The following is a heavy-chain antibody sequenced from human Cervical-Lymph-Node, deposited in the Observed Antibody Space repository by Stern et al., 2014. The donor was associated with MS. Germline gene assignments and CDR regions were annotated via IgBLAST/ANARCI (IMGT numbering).Heavy chain of an antibody. CDR1: GFTFSSYG. J-gene: IGHJ4*02. V-gene: IGHV3-30*18. D-gene: IGHD3-10*01. CDR3: VKRGITEVRGVRLGDY. Sequence: QVQLMQSGGGVVQPGRSLRLTCTVSGFTFSSYGMHWVRQAPGKGLELVSVISYDGSDTYYAESVKGRFTISRDNSKNTLYLEMRSLRPEDTAVYYCVKRGITEVRGVRLGDYWGPGTLVIVSS. CDR2: ISYDGSDT.